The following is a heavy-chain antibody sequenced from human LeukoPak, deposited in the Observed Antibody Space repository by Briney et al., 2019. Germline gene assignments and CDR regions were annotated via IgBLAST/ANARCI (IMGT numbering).Heavy chain of an antibody. D-gene: IGHD2-15*01. V-gene: IGHV4-34*01. CDR3: ARGLRIPPYCSGGSCYHDAFDI. J-gene: IGHJ3*02. CDR1: GGSFSGYY. Sequence: PSETLSLTCAVYGGSFSGYYWSWIRQPPGKGLEWIGEINHSGSTNYNPSLKSRVTISVDTSKNQFSLKLSSVTAADTAVYYCARGLRIPPYCSGGSCYHDAFDIWGQGTMVTVSS. CDR2: INHSGST.